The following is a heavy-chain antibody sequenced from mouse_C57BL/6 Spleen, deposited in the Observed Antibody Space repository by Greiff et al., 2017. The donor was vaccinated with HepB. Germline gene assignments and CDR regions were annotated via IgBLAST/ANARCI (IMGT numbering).Heavy chain of an antibody. Sequence: EVQLQESGAELVRPGASVKLSCTASGFNIKDYYMHWVKQRPEQGLEWIGRIDPEDGDTEYAPKFQGKATMTADTSSNTAYLQLSSLTSEDTAVYYCTKGTVVPINYAMDYWGQGTSVTVSS. D-gene: IGHD1-1*01. V-gene: IGHV14-1*01. CDR1: GFNIKDYY. J-gene: IGHJ4*01. CDR2: IDPEDGDT. CDR3: TKGTVVPINYAMDY.